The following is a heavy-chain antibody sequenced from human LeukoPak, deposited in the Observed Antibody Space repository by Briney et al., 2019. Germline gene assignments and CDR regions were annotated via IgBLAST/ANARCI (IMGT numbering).Heavy chain of an antibody. D-gene: IGHD2-8*01. Sequence: ASVKVSCKASGYTLTDYYIHWVRQAPGQDLEWMGFIIPHSGGTTYEQRFQGRVTMTRDISIGTFYMELSSLRTDDPAVYYCSTKDRYCTTPNCGAYWGQGTLVTVSS. CDR2: IIPHSGGT. CDR3: STKDRYCTTPNCGAY. J-gene: IGHJ4*02. V-gene: IGHV1-2*02. CDR1: GYTLTDYY.